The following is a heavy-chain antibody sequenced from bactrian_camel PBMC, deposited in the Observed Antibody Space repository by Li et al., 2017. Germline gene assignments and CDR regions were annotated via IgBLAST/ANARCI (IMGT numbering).Heavy chain of an antibody. CDR3: ARSGDRFYAD. Sequence: PLVESGGGLVQPGGSLRLSCAASGFTFSNYYMTWVRQAPGKGLEWIITIYSDGSNAEYVDSVKGRFTISRDNAKNTVYLQMISLKSEDTALYYCARSGDRFYADWGQGTQVTV. J-gene: IGHJ4*01. V-gene: IGHV3-2*01. CDR2: IYSDGSNA. D-gene: IGHD1*01. CDR1: GFTFSNYY.